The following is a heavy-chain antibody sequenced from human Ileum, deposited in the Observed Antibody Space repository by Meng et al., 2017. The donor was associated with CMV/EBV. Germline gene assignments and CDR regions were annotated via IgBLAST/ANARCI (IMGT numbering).Heavy chain of an antibody. CDR3: ARRGDSNKIFDY. Sequence: GNTNTAYFVQWVRQAPGQGLEWMGWIHPLSGGTKYAQNFQGRVTMTRDTSISTAYMDLSSLRSDDTAVYYCARRGDSNKIFDYWGQGTLVTVSS. CDR2: IHPLSGGT. D-gene: IGHD4-11*01. J-gene: IGHJ4*02. V-gene: IGHV1-2*02. CDR1: GNTNTAYF.